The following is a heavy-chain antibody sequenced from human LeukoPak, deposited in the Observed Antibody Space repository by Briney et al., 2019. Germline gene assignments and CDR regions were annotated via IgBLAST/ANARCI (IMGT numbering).Heavy chain of an antibody. CDR1: GFTFRHFA. D-gene: IGHD2-2*01. CDR2: ISVSDGST. V-gene: IGHV3-23*01. Sequence: GGSLRLSCAASGFTFRHFAMNWVRQAPGKGLEWVSVISVSDGSTYYADSVRGRFTTSRDNSKNTLFLQLNGLRAEDTAIYYCARAMPSSTYYFDSWGQGTLVTVSS. CDR3: ARAMPSSTYYFDS. J-gene: IGHJ4*02.